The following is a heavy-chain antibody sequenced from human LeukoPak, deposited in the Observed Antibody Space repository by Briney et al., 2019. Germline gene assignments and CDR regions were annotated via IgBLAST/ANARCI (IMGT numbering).Heavy chain of an antibody. CDR2: INHSGST. CDR3: ASISPRLYGSGSYSSNYYYYYGMDV. J-gene: IGHJ6*02. Sequence: PSETLSLTCAVYGGSFSGYYWSWIRQPPGKGLEWIGEINHSGSTNYNPSLKSRVTISVDTSKNQFSLKLSSVTAADTAVYYCASISPRLYGSGSYSSNYYYYYGMDVWGQGTTVTVSS. D-gene: IGHD3-10*01. V-gene: IGHV4-34*01. CDR1: GGSFSGYY.